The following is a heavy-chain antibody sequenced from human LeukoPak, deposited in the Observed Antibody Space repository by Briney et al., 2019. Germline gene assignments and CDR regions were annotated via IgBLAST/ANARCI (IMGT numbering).Heavy chain of an antibody. J-gene: IGHJ4*02. V-gene: IGHV4-61*02. CDR3: AASISARPGYFDY. CDR2: IYPSGST. CDR1: AGSMTSRSYY. D-gene: IGHD6-6*01. Sequence: SETLSLTCTVSAGSMTSRSYYWSWIRQPAGMGLEWIGRIYPSGSTNYNPSLKSRVSISTDTPKSQFSLNLASVTAADTAVYYCAASISARPGYFDYWGQGALVTVSS.